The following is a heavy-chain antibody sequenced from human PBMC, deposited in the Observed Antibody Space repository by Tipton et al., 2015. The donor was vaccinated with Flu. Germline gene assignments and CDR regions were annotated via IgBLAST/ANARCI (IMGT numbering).Heavy chain of an antibody. V-gene: IGHV4-39*01. CDR3: ARLSYYDVDLKNFYFDY. Sequence: GLVKPSETLSLTCTVSSGSIRSTNYFCAWIRQPPGKGLELIGSVYPSGTTYYNPSLKSRVTISVDTSKSQFSLMLRSVTAADTALYCCARLSYYDVDLKNFYFDYWGQGALVTVSS. CDR2: VYPSGTT. CDR1: SGSIRSTNYF. D-gene: IGHD3-10*02. J-gene: IGHJ4*02.